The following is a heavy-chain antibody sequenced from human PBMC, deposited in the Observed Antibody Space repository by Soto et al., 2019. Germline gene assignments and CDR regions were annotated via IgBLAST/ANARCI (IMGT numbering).Heavy chain of an antibody. Sequence: SETLSLTCTVSGGSISIGGYYWSWIRQHPGKGLEWIGYIYYSGSTYYNPSLKSRVTISVDTSKNQFSLKLSSVTAADTAVYYCARASYDFWSGYYSPDYYYYGMDVWGQGTTVTVSS. V-gene: IGHV4-31*03. J-gene: IGHJ6*02. CDR3: ARASYDFWSGYYSPDYYYYGMDV. CDR2: IYYSGST. D-gene: IGHD3-3*01. CDR1: GGSISIGGYY.